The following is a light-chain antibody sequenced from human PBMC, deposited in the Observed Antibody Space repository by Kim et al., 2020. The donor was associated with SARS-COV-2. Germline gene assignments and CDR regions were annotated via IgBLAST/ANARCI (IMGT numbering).Light chain of an antibody. V-gene: IGKV3-20*01. CDR3: QQYGSTPRYT. J-gene: IGKJ2*01. CDR1: QSVSSSY. Sequence: EIVLTQSPGTLSLSPVERATLSCRASQSVSSSYLAWYQQKPGQAPRLLIYGASSRATGIPDRFSGSGSGTDFTLTISRLEPEDFAVYYCQQYGSTPRYTFCQGTKLEI. CDR2: GAS.